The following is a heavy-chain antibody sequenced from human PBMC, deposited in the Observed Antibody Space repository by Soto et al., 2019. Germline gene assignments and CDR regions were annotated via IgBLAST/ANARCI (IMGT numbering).Heavy chain of an antibody. CDR1: GYSFTSYW. CDR3: ARAPPVTDCSSTSCLGPHDASDI. CDR2: IYPGDSDT. J-gene: IGHJ3*02. D-gene: IGHD2-2*01. V-gene: IGHV5-51*03. Sequence: EVQLVQSGAEVKKPGESLKISCKGSGYSFTSYWIGWVRQMPGKGLEWMGIIYPGDSDTRYSPSFQGQVTISADKSISTAYLQWSSLKASDTAMYYCARAPPVTDCSSTSCLGPHDASDIWGQGTMVTVSS.